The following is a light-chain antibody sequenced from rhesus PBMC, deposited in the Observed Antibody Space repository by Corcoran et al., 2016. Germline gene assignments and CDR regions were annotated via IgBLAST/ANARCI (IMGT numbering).Light chain of an antibody. CDR2: KAA. CDR3: QQYSSRPWT. Sequence: DIQMTQSPSSLSASVGDTVTITCRASQGIRSWLAWYQQKPGKAPKPLFYKAAILKSGVPSRFSGSGSGTDFTLTISSLQSEDFATYFCQQYSSRPWTFGQGTKVEIK. V-gene: IGKV1-22*01. CDR1: QGIRSW. J-gene: IGKJ1*01.